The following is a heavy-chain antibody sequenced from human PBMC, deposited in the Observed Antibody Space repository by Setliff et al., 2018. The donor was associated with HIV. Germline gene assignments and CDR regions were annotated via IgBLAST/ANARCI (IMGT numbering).Heavy chain of an antibody. D-gene: IGHD6-13*01. CDR2: IIPMFGTG. Sequence: SVKVSCKTSGGTFSSYGISWVRQAPGQGLEWMGGIIPMFGTGFYAQKFQGRVTITTDESRSTAYMELSRLSSEDTAVFYCARVGHSSSYHYYGMDVCGQGTTVTVSS. CDR3: ARVGHSSSYHYYGMDV. J-gene: IGHJ6*02. CDR1: GGTFSSYG. V-gene: IGHV1-69*05.